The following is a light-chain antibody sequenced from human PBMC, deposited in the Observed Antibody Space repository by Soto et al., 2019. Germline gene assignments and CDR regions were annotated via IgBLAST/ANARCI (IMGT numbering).Light chain of an antibody. CDR3: FSYTSSGTYV. CDR1: SGDVGGYDY. J-gene: IGLJ1*01. Sequence: QSALTQPPPASGSPGQSVTISCTGTSGDVGGYDYVSWYQQHPGKAPKLMIYEVTKRPLGVPDRFSGSKSGNTASLTISGLQADDETDYYCFSYTSSGTYVFGTGTKVNV. V-gene: IGLV2-8*01. CDR2: EVT.